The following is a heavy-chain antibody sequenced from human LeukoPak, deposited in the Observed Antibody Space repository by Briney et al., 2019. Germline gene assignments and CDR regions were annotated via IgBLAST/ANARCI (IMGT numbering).Heavy chain of an antibody. J-gene: IGHJ4*02. CDR3: ARVSRITIFGVVTGPFDY. CDR2: IIPIYGTP. D-gene: IGHD3-3*01. CDR1: GGTLSGYA. V-gene: IGHV1-69*05. Sequence: SVKVSCKASGGTLSGYAISWVRQAPGQGLEWMGGIIPIYGTPHSAQKFQGRVTITTDESTSTAFMELSSLRSEDTAVYYCARVSRITIFGVVTGPFDYWGQGTLVTVSS.